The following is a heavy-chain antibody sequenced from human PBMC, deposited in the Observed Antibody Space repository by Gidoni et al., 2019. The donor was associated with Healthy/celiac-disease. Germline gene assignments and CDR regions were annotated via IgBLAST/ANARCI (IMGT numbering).Heavy chain of an antibody. CDR1: GFTFSSYG. CDR2: IWYDGSNK. V-gene: IGHV3-33*01. CDR3: ARGELCCYFDY. Sequence: QVQLVESGGGVVQPGRSLRLSCAASGFTFSSYGMHWVRQAPGKGLEWVAVIWYDGSNKYYADSVKGRFTISRDNSKNTLYLQMNSLRAEDTAVYYCARGELCCYFDYWGQGTLVTVSS. D-gene: IGHD3-16*01. J-gene: IGHJ4*02.